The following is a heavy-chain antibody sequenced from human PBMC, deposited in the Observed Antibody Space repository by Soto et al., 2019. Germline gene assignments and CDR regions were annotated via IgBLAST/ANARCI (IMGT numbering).Heavy chain of an antibody. CDR2: INSDGSST. V-gene: IGHV3-74*01. J-gene: IGHJ4*02. CDR3: ARDRHCSSTSCYSARSGD. D-gene: IGHD2-2*01. Sequence: EVQLVESGGGLVQPGGSLRLSCAASGFTFSSYWMHWVRRAPGKGLVWVSRINSDGSSTSYADSVKGRFTISRDNAKNTLYLQMNSLRAEDTAVYYCARDRHCSSTSCYSARSGDWGQGTLVTVSS. CDR1: GFTFSSYW.